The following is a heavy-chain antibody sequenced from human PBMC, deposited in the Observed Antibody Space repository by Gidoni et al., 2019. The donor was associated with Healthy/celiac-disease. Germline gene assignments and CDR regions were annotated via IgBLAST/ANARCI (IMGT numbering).Heavy chain of an antibody. CDR3: AKQGAVAGSGDY. V-gene: IGHV4-34*01. CDR2: INHSGST. D-gene: IGHD6-19*01. CDR1: GGSFSGYY. J-gene: IGHJ4*02. Sequence: QVQLQQWGAGLLKPSETLSLTCAVYGGSFSGYYWSWIRQPPGKGLEWIGEINHSGSTNYNPSLKSRVTISVDTSKNQFSLKLSSVTAADTAVYYCAKQGAVAGSGDYWGQGTLVTVSS.